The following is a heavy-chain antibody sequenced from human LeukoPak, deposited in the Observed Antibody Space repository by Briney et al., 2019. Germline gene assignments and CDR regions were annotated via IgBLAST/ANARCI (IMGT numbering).Heavy chain of an antibody. V-gene: IGHV4-39*01. CDR2: IYYSGST. CDR1: GGSISSSSYY. CDR3: ARHRAGSMIVVVITTLPHFDY. J-gene: IGHJ4*02. Sequence: SETLSLTCTVSGGSISSSSYYWGWIRQPPGKGLEWIGSIYYSGSTCYNPSLKSRVTISVDTSKNQFSLKLSSVTAADTAVYYCARHRAGSMIVVVITTLPHFDYWGQGTLVTVSS. D-gene: IGHD3-22*01.